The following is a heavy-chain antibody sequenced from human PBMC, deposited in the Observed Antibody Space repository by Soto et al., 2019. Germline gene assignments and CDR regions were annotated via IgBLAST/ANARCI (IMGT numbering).Heavy chain of an antibody. CDR3: TSSYSTSSSPDY. V-gene: IGHV4-59*01. CDR1: GGSMRNYY. J-gene: IGHJ4*02. Sequence: PSETLSLTCSVSGGSMRNYYWNWIRQPPGRGLEWIGYAYHSGSTNYNPSLKSRVSMSVDVSRNHFSLTLHSVTAADTAVYFCTSSYSTSSSPDYWGQGNLVTVSS. D-gene: IGHD6-6*01. CDR2: AYHSGST.